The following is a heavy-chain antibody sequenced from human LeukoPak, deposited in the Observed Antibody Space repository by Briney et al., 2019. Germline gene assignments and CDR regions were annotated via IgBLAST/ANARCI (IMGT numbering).Heavy chain of an antibody. D-gene: IGHD1-26*01. CDR1: GYIFTSND. J-gene: IGHJ4*02. CDR3: ATGDGSGSLYFDY. V-gene: IGHV1-8*01. CDR2: MSPNSGNT. Sequence: GASVKVSCKASGYIFTSNDINWVRQATGQEPEWMGWMSPNSGNTGYAQKFQGRVTLTRNTSISTAYMELSSLRSEDTAVYYCATGDGSGSLYFDYWGQGTLVTVSS.